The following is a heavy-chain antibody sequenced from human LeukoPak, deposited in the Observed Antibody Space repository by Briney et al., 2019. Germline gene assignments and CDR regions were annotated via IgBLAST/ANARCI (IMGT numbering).Heavy chain of an antibody. CDR2: ISYDGSNK. D-gene: IGHD1-26*01. Sequence: GGSLRLSCAASGFTFSSYAMHWVRQAPGKGLEWVAVISYDGSNKYYADSVKGRFTISRDNSKNTLYLQMNSLRAEDTAVYYCARGSGSYFGRRPFDYWGQGTLVTVSS. J-gene: IGHJ4*02. CDR1: GFTFSSYA. CDR3: ARGSGSYFGRRPFDY. V-gene: IGHV3-30*01.